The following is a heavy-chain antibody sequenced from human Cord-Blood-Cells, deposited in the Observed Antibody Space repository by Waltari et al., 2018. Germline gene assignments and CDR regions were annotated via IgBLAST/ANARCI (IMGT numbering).Heavy chain of an antibody. CDR3: ARGVAMQQLGL. J-gene: IGHJ4*02. V-gene: IGHV4-34*01. D-gene: IGHD6-13*01. Sequence: QVQLQQWGAGLLKPSETLSLTCAVYGGSFSGYYWSWIRQPPGKGLEWIGEINHSGSTNYNPSLKSRVTISVDTSKNQFSLKLSSVTAADTAVYYCARGVAMQQLGLWGQGTLVTVSS. CDR1: GGSFSGYY. CDR2: INHSGST.